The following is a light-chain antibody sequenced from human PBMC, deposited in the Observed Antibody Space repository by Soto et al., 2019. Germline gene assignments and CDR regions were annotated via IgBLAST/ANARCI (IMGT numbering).Light chain of an antibody. CDR3: QQSFSPLWT. CDR1: QSISNY. V-gene: IGKV1-39*01. J-gene: IGKJ1*01. CDR2: AAS. Sequence: DIQMTQSPSSLSASVGDRVTITCRASQSISNYLNWYQQKPGKAPKLLIYAASSMQSGVPSRFRGRGAGTDFTLTISKLQPDDSATYSCQQSFSPLWTFGQGTKVEV.